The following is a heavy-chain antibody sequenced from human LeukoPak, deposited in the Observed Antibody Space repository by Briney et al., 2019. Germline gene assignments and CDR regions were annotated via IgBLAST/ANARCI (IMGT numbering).Heavy chain of an antibody. D-gene: IGHD2-2*01. CDR2: LSATDYKT. Sequence: GGSLRLSCAASGFTFSIYAMSWVRQAPGKGLEWVSALSATDYKTYYAESVKGRFTISRDNAKNTLYLQMNRLRAEDTAIYYCAKDLNYAFDYWGQGTLVTVSS. V-gene: IGHV3-23*01. J-gene: IGHJ4*02. CDR3: AKDLNYAFDY. CDR1: GFTFSIYA.